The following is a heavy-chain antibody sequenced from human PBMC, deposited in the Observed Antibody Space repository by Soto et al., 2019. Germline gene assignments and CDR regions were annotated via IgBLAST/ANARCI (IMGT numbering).Heavy chain of an antibody. Sequence: SETLSLTCTVSGGSISSGDYYWSWIRQPPGKGLEWIGYIYYSGSTYYNPSLKSRVTISVDTSKNQFSLKLSSVTAADTAVYYCARAGRRSNPRHAFDIWGQGTMVTVSS. D-gene: IGHD1-26*01. CDR3: ARAGRRSNPRHAFDI. V-gene: IGHV4-30-4*01. CDR2: IYYSGST. J-gene: IGHJ3*02. CDR1: GGSISSGDYY.